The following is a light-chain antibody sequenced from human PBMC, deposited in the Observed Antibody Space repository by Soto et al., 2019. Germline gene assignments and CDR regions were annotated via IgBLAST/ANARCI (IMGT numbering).Light chain of an antibody. CDR2: VAS. CDR1: QFIGSN. V-gene: IGKV3-15*01. Sequence: MTQSPATLSVSPGERATLSCRASQFIGSNLAWYQQKPGEAPRLLMYVASSRATGIPARFSGSGSGTEFALTISSLQSEDFAIYYCQQYNNWPPLTFGGGTKVEIK. J-gene: IGKJ4*01. CDR3: QQYNNWPPLT.